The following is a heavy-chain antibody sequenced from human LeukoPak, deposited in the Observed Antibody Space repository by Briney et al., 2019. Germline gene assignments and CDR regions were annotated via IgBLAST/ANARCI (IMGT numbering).Heavy chain of an antibody. D-gene: IGHD2-15*01. CDR3: AKGSPATSY. Sequence: GGSLRLSCAASGFTFSSYGMHWVRQAPGKGLEWVAVISHAGTNKYYGDSVKGRFTISRDNSKNTLYLQMDSLRPEDTAVYFCAKGSPATSYWGQGTLVTVSS. CDR2: ISHAGTNK. J-gene: IGHJ4*02. CDR1: GFTFSSYG. V-gene: IGHV3-30*18.